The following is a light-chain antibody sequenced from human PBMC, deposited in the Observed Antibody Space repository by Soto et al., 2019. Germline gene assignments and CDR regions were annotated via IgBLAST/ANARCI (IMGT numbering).Light chain of an antibody. CDR3: QQYGSSPPYT. CDR1: QSVSCSY. Sequence: EIVLTQSPGTLSLSPGERATLSCRASQSVSCSYLAWYQKKPGQAPRLLIYGASSRATGIPDRFSGSGSGTDFTLTISRLEPEDFAVYYCQQYGSSPPYTFGQGTKLEIK. CDR2: GAS. J-gene: IGKJ2*01. V-gene: IGKV3-20*01.